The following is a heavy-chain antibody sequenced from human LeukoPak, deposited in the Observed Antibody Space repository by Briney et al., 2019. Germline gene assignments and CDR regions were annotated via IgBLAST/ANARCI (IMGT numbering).Heavy chain of an antibody. Sequence: GGSLRLSCAASGFTFSAYSMSWVRQAPGKGLEWVSYISSGSVTKNYADSVKGRFTISRDNAKNSLYLQMNSLRDEDTAVYYCARLYCSGGSCPQDYWGRGTLVTVSS. CDR2: ISSGSVTK. CDR1: GFTFSAYS. V-gene: IGHV3-48*02. CDR3: ARLYCSGGSCPQDY. D-gene: IGHD2-15*01. J-gene: IGHJ4*02.